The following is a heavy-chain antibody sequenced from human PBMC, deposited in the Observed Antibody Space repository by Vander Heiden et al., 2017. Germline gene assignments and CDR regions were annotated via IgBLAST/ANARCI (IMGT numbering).Heavy chain of an antibody. J-gene: IGHJ4*02. V-gene: IGHV4-34*01. D-gene: IGHD3-10*01. Sequence: QVQLQQWGAGLLKPSETLSLTCAVYGGSFSGYYWSWIRQPPGKGLEWIGEINHSGSTNYNTSLKRRVTISVDTSKNQFSLKLSSVTAADTAVYYCARGRYYYGSGSYLYYFDYWGQGTLVTVSS. CDR3: ARGRYYYGSGSYLYYFDY. CDR1: GGSFSGYY. CDR2: INHSGST.